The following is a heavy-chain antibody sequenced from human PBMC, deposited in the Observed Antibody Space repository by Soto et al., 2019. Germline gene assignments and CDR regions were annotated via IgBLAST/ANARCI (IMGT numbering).Heavy chain of an antibody. Sequence: PSETLSLTCAVSGGSIIINNWWSWVRHPPGKGLEWIGEIYHSGNTNYNPSLKSRVTMSVDKSKNQFSLKLSSVTAADTAVYYCARARGGSRGYFYFDYWGQGTQVTVSS. D-gene: IGHD3-22*01. V-gene: IGHV4-4*02. CDR3: ARARGGSRGYFYFDY. CDR2: IYHSGNT. J-gene: IGHJ4*02. CDR1: GGSIIINNW.